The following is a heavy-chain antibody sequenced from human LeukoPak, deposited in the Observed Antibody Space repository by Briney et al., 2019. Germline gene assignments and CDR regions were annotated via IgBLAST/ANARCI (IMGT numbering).Heavy chain of an antibody. CDR1: GFTFSSYA. J-gene: IGHJ4*02. V-gene: IGHV3-23*01. D-gene: IGHD3-10*01. CDR2: ISGSGGST. CDR3: AKTGGVYGSGSYWDY. Sequence: GGSLRLSCAASGFTFSSYAMSWVRQAPGKGLEWVSAISGSGGSTYYADSVKGRFTISRDNSKNTLYLQMNSLRAEDTAVYYCAKTGGVYGSGSYWDYWGQGTLVTVSS.